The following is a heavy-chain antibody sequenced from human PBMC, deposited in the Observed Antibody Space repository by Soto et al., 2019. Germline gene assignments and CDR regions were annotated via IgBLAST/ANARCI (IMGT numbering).Heavy chain of an antibody. D-gene: IGHD1-26*01. CDR1: GFTFSSYS. Sequence: KPGGSLRLSCAASGFTFSSYSMNWVRQAPGKGLEWVSSISSSSSYIYYADSVKGRFTISRDNAKNSLYLQMNSLRAEDTAVYYCAITGSYYAVSPNVDYWGQGTLVTVSS. CDR3: AITGSYYAVSPNVDY. CDR2: ISSSSSYI. J-gene: IGHJ4*02. V-gene: IGHV3-21*01.